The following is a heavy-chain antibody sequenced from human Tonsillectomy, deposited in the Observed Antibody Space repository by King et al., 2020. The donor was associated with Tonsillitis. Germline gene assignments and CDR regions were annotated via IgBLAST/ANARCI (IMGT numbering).Heavy chain of an antibody. CDR2: IGEDGSVK. D-gene: IGHD3-22*01. J-gene: IGHJ3*02. CDR1: GFTFPNYW. V-gene: IGHV3-7*01. CDR3: ARDISPTSTSDSDGSISYYDAFDI. Sequence: VQLVESGGGLVQPGGSLRLSCAASGFTFPNYWMNWVRQAPGKGLEWVANIGEDGSVKHYVDSVKGRFTISRDSAKNSLYLQMDSLRAEDTAVYFCARDISPTSTSDSDGSISYYDAFDIWGQGTVVTVSS.